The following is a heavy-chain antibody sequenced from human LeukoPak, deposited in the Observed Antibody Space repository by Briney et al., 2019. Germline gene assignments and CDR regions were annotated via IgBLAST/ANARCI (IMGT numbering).Heavy chain of an antibody. Sequence: GGSLRLSCAASGFTFDDYAMHWARQAPGKGLEWVSGISWNSGSIGYADSVKGRFTISRDNAKNSLYLQMNSLRAEDTALYYCAKDLNPYYYDRSNPHYFDYWGQGTLVTVSS. CDR2: ISWNSGSI. D-gene: IGHD3-22*01. J-gene: IGHJ4*02. CDR1: GFTFDDYA. V-gene: IGHV3-9*01. CDR3: AKDLNPYYYDRSNPHYFDY.